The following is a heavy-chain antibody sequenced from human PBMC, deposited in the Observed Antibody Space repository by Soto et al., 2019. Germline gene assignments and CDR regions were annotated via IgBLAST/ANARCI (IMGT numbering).Heavy chain of an antibody. CDR1: GFTFSNYG. J-gene: IGHJ4*02. D-gene: IGHD1-7*01. CDR2: ISYDGSNK. Sequence: GGSLRLSCAASGFTFSNYGMHWVRQAPGKGLEWVAVISYDGSNKYYADSVKGRFTISRDNSKNTLYLQMNSLRAEDTAVYYCAKSWNLSWTVDYWGQGTLVPVSS. CDR3: AKSWNLSWTVDY. V-gene: IGHV3-30*18.